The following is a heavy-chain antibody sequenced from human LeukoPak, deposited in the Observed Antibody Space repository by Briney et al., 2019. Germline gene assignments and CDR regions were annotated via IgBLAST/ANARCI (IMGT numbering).Heavy chain of an antibody. CDR1: GGSISGYH. V-gene: IGHV4-59*01. J-gene: IGHJ3*02. D-gene: IGHD5-24*01. Sequence: SETLSLTCTVSGGSISGYHWSWIRQPPGKGLEWIGYIYYSGSTNYNPSLKSRVTISVDTSKNQFSLKLSSVTAADTAVYYCARGDGYNYPDGFDIWGQGTMVTVSS. CDR3: ARGDGYNYPDGFDI. CDR2: IYYSGST.